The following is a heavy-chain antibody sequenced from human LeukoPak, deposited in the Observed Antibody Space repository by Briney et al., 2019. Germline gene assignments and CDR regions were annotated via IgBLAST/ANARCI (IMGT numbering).Heavy chain of an antibody. CDR3: AREDDTSGYYSLGAFDI. J-gene: IGHJ3*02. CDR2: IYITGST. Sequence: SETLSLTCTVSGGSITSYYWSWIRQSAGKGLEWVGRIYITGSTTYNPSLKSRVTMSLDTSKNQFSLKLSSVTAADTAVYYCAREDDTSGYYSLGAFDIWGQGTMVTVSS. V-gene: IGHV4-4*07. CDR1: GGSITSYY. D-gene: IGHD3-22*01.